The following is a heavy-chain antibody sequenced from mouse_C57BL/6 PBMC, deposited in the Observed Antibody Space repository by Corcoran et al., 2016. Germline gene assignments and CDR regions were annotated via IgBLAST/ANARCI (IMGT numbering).Heavy chain of an antibody. D-gene: IGHD3-3*01. V-gene: IGHV3-6*01. Sequence: DVQLQESGPGLVKPSQSLSLTCSVTGYSITSGYYWNWIRQFPGNKLEWMGYISYDGSNNYNPSLKNRISITRDTSKNQFFLKLNSVTTEDTATYDCARDRDAGAWFAYWGQGTLVTVSA. CDR3: ARDRDAGAWFAY. CDR2: ISYDGSN. J-gene: IGHJ3*01. CDR1: GYSITSGYY.